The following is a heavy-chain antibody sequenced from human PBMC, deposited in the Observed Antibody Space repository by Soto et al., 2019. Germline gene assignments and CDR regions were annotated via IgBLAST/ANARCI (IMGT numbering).Heavy chain of an antibody. Sequence: QVQLVQSGAEVKKPGSSVKVSCKASGGTFSSYAISWVRQAPGQGLEWMGGIIPIFGTANYAQKFQGRVTITADESTSTAYMELSSLRSEDTAVDYCARDLSWGGDYYYDGMDVWGQGTTVTVSS. J-gene: IGHJ6*02. V-gene: IGHV1-69*01. CDR1: GGTFSSYA. D-gene: IGHD3-16*01. CDR2: IIPIFGTA. CDR3: ARDLSWGGDYYYDGMDV.